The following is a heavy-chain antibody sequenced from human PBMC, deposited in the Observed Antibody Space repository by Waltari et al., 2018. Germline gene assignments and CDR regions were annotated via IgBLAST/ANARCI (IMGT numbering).Heavy chain of an antibody. Sequence: QVQLQESGPGLVKPSETLSPTCTVSGGSISSYIGSWIRQPPAKGLEWIGYIYYSGSTNYNPSLKTRVTISVDTSKNQFSLKLSSVTAADTAVYYCARDQGYCSGGSCYGGWFDPWGQGTLVTVSS. V-gene: IGHV4-59*01. J-gene: IGHJ5*02. CDR2: IYYSGST. D-gene: IGHD2-15*01. CDR1: GGSISSYI. CDR3: ARDQGYCSGGSCYGGWFDP.